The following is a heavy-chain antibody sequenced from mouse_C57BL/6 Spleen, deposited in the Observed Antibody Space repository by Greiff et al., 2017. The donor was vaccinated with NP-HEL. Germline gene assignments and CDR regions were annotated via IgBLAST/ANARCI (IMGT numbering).Heavy chain of an antibody. V-gene: IGHV7-3*01. D-gene: IGHD2-10*01. CDR3: ARSSYYDLYAMDY. CDR1: GFTFTDYY. CDR2: IRNKANGYTT. J-gene: IGHJ4*01. Sequence: EVMLVESGGGLVQPGGSLSLSCAASGFTFTDYYMSWVRQPPGKALEWLGFIRNKANGYTTEYSASVKCRFTISRDNSQSILYLQMNALRAEDSATYYCARSSYYDLYAMDYWGQGTSVTVSS.